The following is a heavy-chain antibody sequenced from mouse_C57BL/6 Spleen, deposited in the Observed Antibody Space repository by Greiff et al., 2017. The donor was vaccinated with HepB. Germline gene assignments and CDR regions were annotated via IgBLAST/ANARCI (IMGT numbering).Heavy chain of an antibody. CDR2: IYPGSGST. CDR3: ARSGNYYGSSYSFAY. J-gene: IGHJ3*01. CDR1: GYTFTSYW. Sequence: VQLQQSGAELVKPGASVKMSCKASGYTFTSYWITWVKQRPGQGLEWIGDIYPGSGSTNYNEKFKSKATLTVDTSSSTAYMQLSSLTSEDSAVYYCARSGNYYGSSYSFAYWGQGTLVTVSA. D-gene: IGHD1-1*01. V-gene: IGHV1-55*01.